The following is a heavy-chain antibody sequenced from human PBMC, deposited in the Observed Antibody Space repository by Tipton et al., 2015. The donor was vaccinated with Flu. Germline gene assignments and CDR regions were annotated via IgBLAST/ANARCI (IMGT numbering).Heavy chain of an antibody. Sequence: TLSLTCTVSGASISSGDLYWSWIRQPAGKGLEWIGRIYTGGNTNYNASLKSRVTISMNTSKNQFSLTLTSVTAADTAVYYCARRDYSNYVSDPKNWFDPWGQGTLVTVSS. V-gene: IGHV4-61*02. J-gene: IGHJ5*02. CDR1: GASISSGDLY. D-gene: IGHD4-11*01. CDR3: ARRDYSNYVSDPKNWFDP. CDR2: IYTGGNT.